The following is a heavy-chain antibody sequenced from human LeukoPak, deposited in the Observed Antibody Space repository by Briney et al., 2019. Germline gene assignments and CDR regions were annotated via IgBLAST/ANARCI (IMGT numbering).Heavy chain of an antibody. CDR1: GGSISSGSYY. Sequence: PSETLSLTCTVSGGSISSGSYYWSWIRQPAGKGLEWIGRIYTSGSTNYNPSLKSRVTISVDTSKNQFSLKLSSVTAADTAVYYCARDTGIAVAGTPERFIDIWGQGTMVTVSS. J-gene: IGHJ3*02. D-gene: IGHD6-19*01. CDR3: ARDTGIAVAGTPERFIDI. CDR2: IYTSGST. V-gene: IGHV4-61*02.